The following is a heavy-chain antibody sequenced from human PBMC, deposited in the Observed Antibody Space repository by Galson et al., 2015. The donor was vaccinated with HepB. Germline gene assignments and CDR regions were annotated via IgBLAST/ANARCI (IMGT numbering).Heavy chain of an antibody. CDR2: IRSKANSYAT. Sequence: SLRLSCAASGFTFSGSAMHWVRQASGKGLEWVGRIRSKANSYATAYAASVKGRFTISRGDSKNTAYLQMNSLKTEDTAVYYCTSGDSSGYYSDWGQGTLVTVSS. V-gene: IGHV3-73*01. D-gene: IGHD3-22*01. CDR1: GFTFSGSA. CDR3: TSGDSSGYYSD. J-gene: IGHJ4*02.